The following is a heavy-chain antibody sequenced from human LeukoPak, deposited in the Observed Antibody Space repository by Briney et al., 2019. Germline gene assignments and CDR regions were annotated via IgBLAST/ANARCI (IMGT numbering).Heavy chain of an antibody. J-gene: IGHJ4*02. CDR1: RFTFSSYA. V-gene: IGHV3-30-3*01. CDR3: AKGGIRYFDY. CDR2: ISYDGSNK. D-gene: IGHD3-10*01. Sequence: PGGSLRLSCAASRFTFSSYAMHWVRQAPGKGLEWVAVISYDGSNKYYADSVKGRFTISRDNSKNTLYLQMNSLRAEDTAVYYCAKGGIRYFDYWGQGTLVTVSS.